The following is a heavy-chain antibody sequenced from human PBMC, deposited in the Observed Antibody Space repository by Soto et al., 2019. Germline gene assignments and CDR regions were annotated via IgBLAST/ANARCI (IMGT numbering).Heavy chain of an antibody. CDR2: ISYDGSNK. V-gene: IGHV3-30-3*01. Sequence: PGGSLRLSCAASGFTFSSYAMHWVRQAPGKGLEWVAVISYDGSNKYYADSVKGRFTISRDNSKNTLYLQMNSLRAEDTAVYYCARNSGYYDFVRAGMDVWGQGTTVTVSS. D-gene: IGHD3-22*01. J-gene: IGHJ6*02. CDR1: GFTFSSYA. CDR3: ARNSGYYDFVRAGMDV.